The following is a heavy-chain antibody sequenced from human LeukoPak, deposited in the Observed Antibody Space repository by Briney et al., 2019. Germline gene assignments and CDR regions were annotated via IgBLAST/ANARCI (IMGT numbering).Heavy chain of an antibody. CDR3: TRLATWFGEPAILDY. Sequence: GGSLRLSCAASGFTFSGSAMHWVRQASGKGLEWVGRIRTKPNTYATAYAASVKGRFTISRDDSKDTAYLQMNSLKTEDTAVYYCTRLATWFGEPAILDYWGQGTLVTVSS. J-gene: IGHJ4*02. CDR2: IRTKPNTYAT. D-gene: IGHD3-10*01. CDR1: GFTFSGSA. V-gene: IGHV3-73*01.